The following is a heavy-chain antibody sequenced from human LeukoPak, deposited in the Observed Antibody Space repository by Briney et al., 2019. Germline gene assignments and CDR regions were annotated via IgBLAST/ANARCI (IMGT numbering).Heavy chain of an antibody. CDR2: IYYTGST. CDR1: GGSISTYY. J-gene: IGHJ6*03. Sequence: SETLSLTCTVSGGSISTYYWSWIRQPPGKGLEWIGYIYYTGSTSYNPSLKSRVTISVDTSKNQFSLKLSSVTAADTAVYYCARVEDGDSHMDVWGKGTTVTVSS. V-gene: IGHV4-59*08. D-gene: IGHD4-17*01. CDR3: ARVEDGDSHMDV.